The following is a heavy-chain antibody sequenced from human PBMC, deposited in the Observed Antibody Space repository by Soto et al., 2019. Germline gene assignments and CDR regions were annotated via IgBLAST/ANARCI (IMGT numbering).Heavy chain of an antibody. CDR3: ARDDYDSSGYYSKDAFDI. Sequence: PSETLSLTCTVSGGSISSYYWGWIRQPPGKGLEWIGYIYYSGSTNYNPSLKSRVTISVDTSKNQFSLKLSSVTAADTAVYYCARDDYDSSGYYSKDAFDIWGQGTMVTVSS. CDR1: GGSISSYY. J-gene: IGHJ3*02. V-gene: IGHV4-59*01. CDR2: IYYSGST. D-gene: IGHD3-22*01.